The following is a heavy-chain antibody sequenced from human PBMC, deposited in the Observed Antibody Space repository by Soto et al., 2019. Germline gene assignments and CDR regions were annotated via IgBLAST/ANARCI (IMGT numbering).Heavy chain of an antibody. Sequence: QVQLVESGGGVVQPGRSLRLSCAASGFTFSSYGMHWVRQAPGKGLEWVAVIWYDGSNKYYADSVKGRFTISRDNSKNTLYLQMNSLRAEDTAVYYCARDLGYPIGQQLEPDYWGQGTLVTVSS. D-gene: IGHD6-13*01. CDR3: ARDLGYPIGQQLEPDY. V-gene: IGHV3-33*01. J-gene: IGHJ4*02. CDR1: GFTFSSYG. CDR2: IWYDGSNK.